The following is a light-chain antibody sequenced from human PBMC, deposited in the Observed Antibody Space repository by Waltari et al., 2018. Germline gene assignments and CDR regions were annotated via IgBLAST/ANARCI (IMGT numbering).Light chain of an antibody. CDR2: GPA. CDR1: QSVSRSY. J-gene: IGKJ2*01. V-gene: IGKV3-20*01. CDR3: QQYGSSPPMYT. Sequence: EIVLTQSPGTLSLSPGERATLSCRASQSVSRSYLAWYQQKPGPAPRLLIYGPASRATGITDRFSGSGSGTDFTLTISRLEPEDFAVYYCQQYGSSPPMYTFGQGTKLEIK.